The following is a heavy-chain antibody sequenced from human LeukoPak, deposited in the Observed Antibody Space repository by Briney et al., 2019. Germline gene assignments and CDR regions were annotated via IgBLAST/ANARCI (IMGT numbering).Heavy chain of an antibody. J-gene: IGHJ6*03. CDR3: ARRWNYGRNYYIDV. Sequence: SETLSLTCAVYGGSFGNYYWSWIRQPPGRGLEWIGEINDSGRTNYNPSLMSRVTVSVDTSKNQFSLRLTSVTATDTAVYYCARRWNYGRNYYIDVWGNGATVSVSS. CDR1: GGSFGNYY. V-gene: IGHV4-34*01. CDR2: INDSGRT. D-gene: IGHD1-7*01.